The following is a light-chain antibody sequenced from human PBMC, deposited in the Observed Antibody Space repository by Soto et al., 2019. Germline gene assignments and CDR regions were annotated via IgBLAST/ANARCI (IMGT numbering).Light chain of an antibody. Sequence: QSALTQPRSVSGSPGQSVTMSCTGSSSDVGGYNHVSWYQQHPGKAPKLMIYDVTKRPSGVPDRFSGSKSGNTASLTISGLQAEDEADYYCCSYAGIYSFVFGTGTKLTVL. CDR1: SSDVGGYNH. CDR2: DVT. CDR3: CSYAGIYSFV. V-gene: IGLV2-11*01. J-gene: IGLJ1*01.